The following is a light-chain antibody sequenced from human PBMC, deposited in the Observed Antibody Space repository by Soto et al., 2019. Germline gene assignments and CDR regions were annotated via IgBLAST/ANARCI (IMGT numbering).Light chain of an antibody. J-gene: IGKJ1*01. CDR3: QHSHNWPPWT. CDR1: QSVSSN. CDR2: RAS. Sequence: EIVMTQSQATLSVSPGERATLSCRASQSVSSNLAWYQQKPGQAPRLLIYRASTRATGIPARFSGSGSGTHFTLSITSLQSEDFAVYSFQHSHNWPPWTFGQSTKVEIK. V-gene: IGKV3-15*01.